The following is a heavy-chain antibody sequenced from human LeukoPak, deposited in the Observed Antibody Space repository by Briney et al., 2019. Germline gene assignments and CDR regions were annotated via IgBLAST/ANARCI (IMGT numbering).Heavy chain of an antibody. V-gene: IGHV3-48*01. CDR1: GFTXSSNY. D-gene: IGHD2-2*02. J-gene: IGHJ2*01. CDR2: ISSSSSTI. Sequence: LXLSXXXSGFTXSSNYMSWVRQAPGKGLEWVSYISSSSSTIYYADSVKGRFTISRDNAKNSLYLQMNSLRAEDTAVYYCARPTSSYRTLGLWGRGTLVTVSS. CDR3: ARPTSSYRTLGL.